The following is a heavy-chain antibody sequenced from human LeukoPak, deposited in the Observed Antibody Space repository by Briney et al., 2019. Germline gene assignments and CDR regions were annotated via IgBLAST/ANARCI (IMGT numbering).Heavy chain of an antibody. J-gene: IGHJ4*02. CDR2: IKEDGSEK. CDR3: ARDRVSGSYNY. V-gene: IGHV3-7*01. Sequence: GGSLRLSCAASGFTFGSYWTSWVRQAPGKGLEWVANIKEDGSEKNYVDSVKGRFTISRDNAKNSLYLQMNSLRAEDTAVYYCARDRVSGSYNYWGQGTLVTVSS. CDR1: GFTFGSYW. D-gene: IGHD1-26*01.